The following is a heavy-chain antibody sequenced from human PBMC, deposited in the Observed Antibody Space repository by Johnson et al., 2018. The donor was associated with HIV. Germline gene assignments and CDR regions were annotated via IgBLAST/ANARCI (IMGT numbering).Heavy chain of an antibody. J-gene: IGHJ3*02. CDR3: ARGLPYYYDSSSYFVRVVAGAFDI. CDR2: ISWNSGSI. V-gene: IGHV3-9*01. D-gene: IGHD3-22*01. Sequence: VQLVESGGTLVQPGRSLRLSCAASGFTFDDYAMHWVRQAPGKGPEWVSGISWNSGSIGYGESMRGRFAISSDHAKNSLYLQMNSLRAEETAVYNCARGLPYYYDSSSYFVRVVAGAFDIWGQGTLVTVSS. CDR1: GFTFDDYA.